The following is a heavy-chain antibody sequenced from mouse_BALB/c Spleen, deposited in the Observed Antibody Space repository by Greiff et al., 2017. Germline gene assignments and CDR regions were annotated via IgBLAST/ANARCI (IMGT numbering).Heavy chain of an antibody. D-gene: IGHD1-1*01. CDR2: IRLKSNNYAT. CDR3: TRDYGSGMDY. V-gene: IGHV6-6*02. J-gene: IGHJ4*01. CDR1: GFTFSNYW. Sequence: EVKVVESGGGLVQPGGSMKLSCVASGFTFSNYWMNWVRQSPEKGLEWVAEIRLKSNNYATHYAESVKGRFTISRDDSKSSVYLQMNNLRAEDTGIYYCTRDYGSGMDYWGQGTSVTVSS.